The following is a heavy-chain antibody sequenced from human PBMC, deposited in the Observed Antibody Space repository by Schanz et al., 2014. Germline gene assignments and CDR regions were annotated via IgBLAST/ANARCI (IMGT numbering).Heavy chain of an antibody. CDR1: GYTFSDYG. Sequence: QVQLVQSGAEVKKPGASAKVSCKTSGYTFSDYGITWVRQAPGQGLEWMGWMNPDSGNTGYAQKFQGRVTMTRNTSISTAYMELSSLRSEDTAVYYCARDGDFDYWGQGTLVTVSS. CDR2: MNPDSGNT. V-gene: IGHV1-8*02. CDR3: ARDGDFDY. J-gene: IGHJ4*02.